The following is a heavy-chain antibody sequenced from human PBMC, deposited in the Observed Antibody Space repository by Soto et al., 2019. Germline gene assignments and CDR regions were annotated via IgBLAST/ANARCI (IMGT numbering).Heavy chain of an antibody. CDR1: GGTFSSYT. J-gene: IGHJ4*02. CDR2: IIPILGIA. Sequence: SVKVSCKASGGTFSSYTISWVRQAPGQGLEWMGRIIPILGIANYAQKLQGRVTMTTDTSTSKAYMELRSLRSDDTAVYYCARDSPPADYWGQGTLVPVSS. CDR3: ARDSPPADY. V-gene: IGHV1-69*04.